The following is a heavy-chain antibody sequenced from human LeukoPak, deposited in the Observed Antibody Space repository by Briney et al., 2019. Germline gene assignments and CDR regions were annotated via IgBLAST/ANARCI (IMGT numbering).Heavy chain of an antibody. CDR3: ARSPIYYYGSGSYYFDY. CDR2: ISSSSSTI. CDR1: GFTFSSYS. D-gene: IGHD3-10*01. J-gene: IGHJ4*02. Sequence: QPGGSLRLSCAASGFTFSSYSMNWVRQAPGKGLEWVSYISSSSSTIYYADSVKGRFTISRDNAKNSLYLQMNSLRAEDTAVYYCARSPIYYYGSGSYYFDYWGQGTLVTVSS. V-gene: IGHV3-48*01.